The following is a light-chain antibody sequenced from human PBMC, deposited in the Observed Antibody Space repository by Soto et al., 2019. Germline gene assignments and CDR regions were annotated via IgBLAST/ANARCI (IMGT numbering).Light chain of an antibody. CDR2: DAS. CDR3: QQRSNWPIT. Sequence: EIVLTQSPATLSMSPGERATLSCRASQSVRSYLAWYQQKVGQAPRLLIYDASNRATGIPARFSGSGSGTDFTLTISSPESEDFAVYYCQQRSNWPITFGQGTRLEIK. V-gene: IGKV3-11*01. CDR1: QSVRSY. J-gene: IGKJ5*01.